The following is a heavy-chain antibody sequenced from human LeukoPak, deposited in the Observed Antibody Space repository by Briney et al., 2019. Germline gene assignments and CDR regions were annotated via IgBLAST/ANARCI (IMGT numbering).Heavy chain of an antibody. CDR2: INPNSGGT. CDR1: GYTFTGYY. V-gene: IGHV1-2*02. CDR3: ARGNLRFLAKLIRDFDY. D-gene: IGHD3-3*01. J-gene: IGHJ4*02. Sequence: ASVKVSCKASGYTFTGYYMHWVRQAPGQGLEWMGWINPNSGGTNYAQKFQGRVTMTRDTSISTAYMELSRLRSDDTAVYYCARGNLRFLAKLIRDFDYWGQGTLVTVSS.